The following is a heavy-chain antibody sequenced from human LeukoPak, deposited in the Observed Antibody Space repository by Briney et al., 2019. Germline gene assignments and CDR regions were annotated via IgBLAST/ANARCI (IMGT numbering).Heavy chain of an antibody. V-gene: IGHV3-21*01. CDR1: GFTFSSYH. Sequence: GGSLRLSCVVSGFTFSSYHMNWVRQAPGKGLEWVSSISTSSSSSYIYYADSVTGRFTISRDNAKNSLYLQMNGLRAEDTAVYYCARRATTERGHSYGLDYWGQGTLVTVSS. D-gene: IGHD5-18*01. CDR2: ISTSSSSSYI. J-gene: IGHJ4*02. CDR3: ARRATTERGHSYGLDY.